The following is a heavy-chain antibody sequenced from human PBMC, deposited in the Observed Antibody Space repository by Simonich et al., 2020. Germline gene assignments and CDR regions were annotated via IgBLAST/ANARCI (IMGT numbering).Heavy chain of an antibody. Sequence: QVQLVQSGAEVKKPGASVKVSCKASGYTFPSYGISWVRQAPGQGLEWMGWSSAYKRNTNYAQKLQGRVTMTTDTSTSTAYMELRSLRSDDTAVYYCARSTTGTTAFDIWGQGTMVTVSS. V-gene: IGHV1-18*01. CDR1: GYTFPSYG. D-gene: IGHD1-1*01. CDR2: SSAYKRNT. J-gene: IGHJ3*02. CDR3: ARSTTGTTAFDI.